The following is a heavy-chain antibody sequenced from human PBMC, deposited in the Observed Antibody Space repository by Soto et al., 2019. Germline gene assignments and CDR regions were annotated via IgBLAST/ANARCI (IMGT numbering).Heavy chain of an antibody. V-gene: IGHV3-48*03. CDR2: ISSSGSTI. CDR1: GFTFSSYE. Sequence: GGSLRLSCAASGFTFSSYEMNWVRQAPGKGLEWVSYISSSGSTIYYADSVKGRFTISRDNAKNSLYLQMNSLRAEDTAVYYCARVRLVAARLDFGMDVWGQGTTVTVSS. CDR3: ARVRLVAARLDFGMDV. D-gene: IGHD6-6*01. J-gene: IGHJ6*02.